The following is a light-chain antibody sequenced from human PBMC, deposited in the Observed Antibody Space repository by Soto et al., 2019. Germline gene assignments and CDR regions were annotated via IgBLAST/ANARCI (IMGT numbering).Light chain of an antibody. V-gene: IGLV7-46*01. CDR1: TGIVASGHY. J-gene: IGLJ2*01. Sequence: QAVVTQEPSLTVSPGGTVTLTCGSSTGIVASGHYPFWFQQKPGQAPRTLIYDTSSKHSWTPARFSGSLLGGKAALTLSGAQPEDEADYYCLLSYSGTRVFGGGTKVTVL. CDR2: DTS. CDR3: LLSYSGTRV.